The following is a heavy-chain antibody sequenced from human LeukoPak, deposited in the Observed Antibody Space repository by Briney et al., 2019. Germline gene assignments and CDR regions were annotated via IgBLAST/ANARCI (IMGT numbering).Heavy chain of an antibody. J-gene: IGHJ2*01. Sequence: SETLSLTCTVSGGSISSYYWSWIRQPPGKGLEWIGYIYYSGSTNYNPSLKSRVTISVDTSKNQFSLKLSSVTAADTAVYYCARDHLYCSGGSCYRYWYFDLWGRGTLVTVSS. CDR2: IYYSGST. D-gene: IGHD2-15*01. V-gene: IGHV4-59*01. CDR1: GGSISSYY. CDR3: ARDHLYCSGGSCYRYWYFDL.